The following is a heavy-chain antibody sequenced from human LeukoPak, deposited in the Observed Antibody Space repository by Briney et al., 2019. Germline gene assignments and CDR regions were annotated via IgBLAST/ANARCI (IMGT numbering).Heavy chain of an antibody. D-gene: IGHD2-15*01. CDR1: GLTFSDYY. CDR3: ARDLWGYCSGGSCYYFDY. V-gene: IGHV3-11*01. CDR2: ISSSGSTI. Sequence: GGSLRLSCAVSGLTFSDYYMSWIRQAPGEGLEWVSYISSSGSTIYYADSVKGRFTISRDNAKNSLYLQMNSLRAEDTAVYYCARDLWGYCSGGSCYYFDYWGQGTLVTVSS. J-gene: IGHJ4*02.